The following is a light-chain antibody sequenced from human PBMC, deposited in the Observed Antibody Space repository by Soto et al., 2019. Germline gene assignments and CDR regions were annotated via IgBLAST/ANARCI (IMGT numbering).Light chain of an antibody. CDR2: AVS. CDR3: QHDGRSQWT. V-gene: IGKV3-20*01. J-gene: IGKJ1*01. Sequence: EIVWTQSPGTLSLSPGERATLSCRASQSVSGNSLDGHQQKHGQAPRLLIYAVSRRATGIPDRFSGSGSGTDFTLNISRLEPEDFAVYYCQHDGRSQWTFGQGTKVEI. CDR1: QSVSGNS.